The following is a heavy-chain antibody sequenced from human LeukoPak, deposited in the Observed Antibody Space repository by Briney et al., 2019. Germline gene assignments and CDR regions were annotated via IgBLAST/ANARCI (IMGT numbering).Heavy chain of an antibody. CDR3: ARVLSGWTTVTKGDGEWFDP. D-gene: IGHD4-17*01. CDR1: GGSISIYY. V-gene: IGHV4-59*01. J-gene: IGHJ5*02. Sequence: KPSETLSLIYTVSGGSISIYYWSWIRHPPGKGLEWIGYIYYRVSNTYNPSLKGRVTIPVDTSKNQSTLKLSSVTAADTAVYYRARVLSGWTTVTKGDGEWFDPWGQGTLVTVSS. CDR2: IYYRVSN.